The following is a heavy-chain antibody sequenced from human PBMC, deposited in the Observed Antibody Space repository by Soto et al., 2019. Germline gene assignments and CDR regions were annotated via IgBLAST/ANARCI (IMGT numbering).Heavy chain of an antibody. CDR1: GFTFSRHA. V-gene: IGHV3-23*01. Sequence: HPGGSLRLSCAASGFTFSRHAVTWVRQAPGKGLEWVSGISGGGSSTYYADSVKGRFTISRDNSKNTLYLQMNSLRAEDTAVYYCAKDREMVPAEIDYWGQGTLVTVSS. CDR2: ISGGGSST. CDR3: AKDREMVPAEIDY. J-gene: IGHJ4*02. D-gene: IGHD2-8*01.